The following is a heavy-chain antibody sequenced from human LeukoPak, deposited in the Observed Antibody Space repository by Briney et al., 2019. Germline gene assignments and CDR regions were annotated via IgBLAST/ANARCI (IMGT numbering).Heavy chain of an antibody. V-gene: IGHV3-23*01. D-gene: IGHD6-13*01. J-gene: IGHJ6*03. CDR3: AKDGYSSWRAGDYCYMDV. Sequence: GGSLRLSCAASGFTFSSYAMSWVRQAPGKGLEWVSAISGSGGSTYYADSVKGRFTISRDNSKNTLYLQMNSLRAEDTAVYYCAKDGYSSWRAGDYCYMDVWGNGTTVTVSS. CDR1: GFTFSSYA. CDR2: ISGSGGST.